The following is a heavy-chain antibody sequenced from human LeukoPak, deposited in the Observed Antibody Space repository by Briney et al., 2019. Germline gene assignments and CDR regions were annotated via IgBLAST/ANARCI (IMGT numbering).Heavy chain of an antibody. CDR1: GYTFTGYY. CDR3: ARDTRYSSGPTRHYYYYMDV. CDR2: INPNSGGT. D-gene: IGHD6-19*01. V-gene: IGHV1-2*02. Sequence: ASVKVSCKASGYTFTGYYMHWVRQAPGQGLEWMGWINPNSGGTNYAQKFQGRVTMTRDTSISTAYMELSRLRSDDTAVYYCARDTRYSSGPTRHYYYYMDVWGKGTTVTVSS. J-gene: IGHJ6*03.